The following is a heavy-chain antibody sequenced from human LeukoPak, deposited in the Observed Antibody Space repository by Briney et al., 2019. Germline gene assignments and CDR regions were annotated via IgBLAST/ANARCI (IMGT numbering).Heavy chain of an antibody. CDR2: ISGSGDAT. V-gene: IGHV3-23*01. CDR1: GFTFSQYT. Sequence: PGGSLRLSCAASGFTFSQYTMSWVRQAPGKRLEWVSSISGSGDATKYADSVMGRFTISRDNAKNTLSLQMNSLRAEDTAVYYCAKSDCASDGCKLLNYWGQGTLVTASS. CDR3: AKSDCASDGCKLLNY. D-gene: IGHD3-10*01. J-gene: IGHJ4*02.